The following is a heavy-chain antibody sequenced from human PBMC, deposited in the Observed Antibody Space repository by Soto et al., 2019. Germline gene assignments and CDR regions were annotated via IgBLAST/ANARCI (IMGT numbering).Heavy chain of an antibody. CDR2: IHHSGTT. V-gene: IGHV4-38-2*01. J-gene: IGHJ6*02. D-gene: IGHD3-10*01. Sequence: SETLSLTCAVSDYSVSSTYCWGWIRQPPGKGLEWIGSIHHSGTTYYTPSLTSRVTLSVDTSKNQFSLRLSSVTAADTAVYYCASTGIYGSGTYYGMDVWGQGTTVTVSS. CDR3: ASTGIYGSGTYYGMDV. CDR1: DYSVSSTYC.